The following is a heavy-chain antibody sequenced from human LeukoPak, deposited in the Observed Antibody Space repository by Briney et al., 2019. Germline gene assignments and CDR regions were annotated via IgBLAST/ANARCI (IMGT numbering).Heavy chain of an antibody. D-gene: IGHD1-26*01. CDR2: IIPILGIA. Sequence: SVKVSCKASGSTFSSYAISWVRQAPGQGLEWMGSIIPILGIANYAQKFQGRVTMTADKSTSTAYMELSSLRSEDTAVYFCARDGEKGAIDYWGQGTLVTVSS. CDR3: ARDGEKGAIDY. CDR1: GSTFSSYA. J-gene: IGHJ4*02. V-gene: IGHV1-69*04.